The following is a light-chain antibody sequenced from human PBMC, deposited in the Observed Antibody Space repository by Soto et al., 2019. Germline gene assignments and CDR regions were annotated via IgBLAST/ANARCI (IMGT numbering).Light chain of an antibody. Sequence: EIVLTQSPGTLSLSPGERDTLSCRASQSVSNNYLGWYQQKPGQAPRLLIYGASNSATGSPDRFSGSGSGADVIVIISRQDCEDSAVYYWQQCGSSGTFGQGTKVDIK. CDR3: QQCGSSGT. CDR1: QSVSNNY. CDR2: GAS. J-gene: IGKJ1*01. V-gene: IGKV3-20*01.